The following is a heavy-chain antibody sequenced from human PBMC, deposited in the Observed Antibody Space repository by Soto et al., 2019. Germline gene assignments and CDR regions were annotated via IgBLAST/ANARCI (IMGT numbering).Heavy chain of an antibody. Sequence: SVKVSCKASGGTFSSYAISWVRQAPGQGLEWMGGIIPIFGTANYAQRFQGRVTITADESTSTAYMELSSLRSEDTAAYYCARATDSSSSRYYYYYYGMDVWGQGTTVTVSS. CDR2: IIPIFGTA. CDR3: ARATDSSSSRYYYYYYGMDV. V-gene: IGHV1-69*13. CDR1: GGTFSSYA. D-gene: IGHD6-6*01. J-gene: IGHJ6*02.